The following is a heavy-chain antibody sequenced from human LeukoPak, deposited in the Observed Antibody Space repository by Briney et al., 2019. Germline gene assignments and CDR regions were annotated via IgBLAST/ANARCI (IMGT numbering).Heavy chain of an antibody. V-gene: IGHV3-23*01. Sequence: GGSLRLSCAASDFSFITYAMSWVRQAPGKGLEWVSTISGGGDATYYADSVKGRFTISRDNSKNTLYLQMNSLRVEDTAVYYCASADDSSGYYYAVGDYWGQGTLVTVSS. CDR2: ISGGGDAT. J-gene: IGHJ4*02. CDR3: ASADDSSGYYYAVGDY. CDR1: DFSFITYA. D-gene: IGHD3-22*01.